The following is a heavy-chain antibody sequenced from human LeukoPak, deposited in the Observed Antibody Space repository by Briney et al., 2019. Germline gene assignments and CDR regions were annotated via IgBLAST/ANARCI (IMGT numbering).Heavy chain of an antibody. V-gene: IGHV1-69*13. CDR3: ARDLQADLNWFDP. J-gene: IGHJ5*02. CDR1: GGTFNSYA. Sequence: SVKVSCKASGGTFNSYAISWVRQAPGQGLEWMGGIIPIFGTANYAQKFQGRVTITADESTSTAYTELSSLRSEDTAVYYCARDLQADLNWFDPWGQGTLVTVSS. CDR2: IIPIFGTA. D-gene: IGHD4-11*01.